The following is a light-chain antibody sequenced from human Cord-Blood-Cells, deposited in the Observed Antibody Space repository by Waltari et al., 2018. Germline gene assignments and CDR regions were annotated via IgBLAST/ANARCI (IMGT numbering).Light chain of an antibody. CDR2: DVS. J-gene: IGLJ1*01. Sequence: QSALTQPASVSGSPGQSITISCTGTSSDVGGYNYVSWYQQHPGKAPKLMIYDVSNRPSGVSTRFSGSKSGNTDSLTISGLQAEDEADYYCSSYTSSSTNYVFGTGTKVTVL. V-gene: IGLV2-14*01. CDR3: SSYTSSSTNYV. CDR1: SSDVGGYNY.